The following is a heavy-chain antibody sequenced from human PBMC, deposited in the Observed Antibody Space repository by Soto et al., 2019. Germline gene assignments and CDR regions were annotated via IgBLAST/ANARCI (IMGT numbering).Heavy chain of an antibody. CDR2: VCYSGIT. J-gene: IGHJ3*02. CDR3: ARHIARRYYDSSGYYYVDDAFDI. V-gene: IGHV4-39*01. CDR1: GGSISSSSYY. Sequence: PSETLSLTCTVSGGSISSSSYYWGWIRQPPGKGLEWSGSVCYSGITYYQPSPKRRATIPVDKSKNQFSLKLSSVTAGDTAVYYCARHIARRYYDSSGYYYVDDAFDIWGQGTMVTVSS. D-gene: IGHD3-22*01.